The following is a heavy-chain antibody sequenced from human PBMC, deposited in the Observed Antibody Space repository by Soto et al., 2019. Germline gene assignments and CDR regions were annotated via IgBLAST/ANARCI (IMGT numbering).Heavy chain of an antibody. CDR1: GFTFTSYY. CDR2: INPSDGYT. D-gene: IGHD2-2*01. V-gene: IGHV1-46*01. Sequence: ASVKVSCKAFGFTFTSYYIHWVRQAPGQGLEWMGIINPSDGYTSYAQRFQGRVTMTRDTSTRTVYMELSSLRSEDTAEYFCARDIVLLPSLWAPEQWGQGTLVTVSS. J-gene: IGHJ4*02. CDR3: ARDIVLLPSLWAPEQ.